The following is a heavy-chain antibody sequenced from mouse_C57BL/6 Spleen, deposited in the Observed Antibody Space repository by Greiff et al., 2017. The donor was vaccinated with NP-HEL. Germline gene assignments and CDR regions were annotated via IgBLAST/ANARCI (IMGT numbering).Heavy chain of an antibody. CDR1: GYAFSSSW. J-gene: IGHJ3*01. CDR3: ATHYDPFAY. CDR2: IYPGDGDT. V-gene: IGHV1-82*01. Sequence: QVQLKQSGPELVKPGASVKISCKASGYAFSSSWMNWVKQRPGKGLEWIGRIYPGDGDTNYNGKFKGKATLTADKSSSTAYMQLSSLTSEDSAVYFCATHYDPFAYWGQGTLVTVSA. D-gene: IGHD2-4*01.